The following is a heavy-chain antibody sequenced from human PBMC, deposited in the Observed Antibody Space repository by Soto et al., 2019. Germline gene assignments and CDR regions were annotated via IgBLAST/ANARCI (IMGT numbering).Heavy chain of an antibody. J-gene: IGHJ4*02. D-gene: IGHD1-26*01. CDR2: ISSSSSTV. Sequence: EVQLVESGGGLEQPGGSLRLSCAASGFSFSTYSMNWVRQAPGKGLEWVSYISSSSSTVYYADSVKGRFTISRDNAKNSLYLHMNSLRDEDTAVYYCTRESTSTLGIVGAIYGDHWGQGTLVTVSS. CDR1: GFSFSTYS. CDR3: TRESTSTLGIVGAIYGDH. V-gene: IGHV3-48*02.